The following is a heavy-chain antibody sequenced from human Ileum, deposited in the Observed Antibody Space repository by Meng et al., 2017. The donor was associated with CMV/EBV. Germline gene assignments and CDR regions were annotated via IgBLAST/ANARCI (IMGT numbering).Heavy chain of an antibody. CDR3: AREGLGVGKGFGP. D-gene: IGHD6-19*01. CDR1: GYTFSGYY. J-gene: IGHJ5*02. V-gene: IGHV1-2*02. CDR2: INPNIGDT. Sequence: ASVKVSCKTSGYTFSGYYIHWVRQAPGQGLEWMGWINPNIGDTNYAQKFQGRVTMARDTSTNTAYMELTMLTHDDTAVYFCAREGLGVGKGFGPWGQGTLVT.